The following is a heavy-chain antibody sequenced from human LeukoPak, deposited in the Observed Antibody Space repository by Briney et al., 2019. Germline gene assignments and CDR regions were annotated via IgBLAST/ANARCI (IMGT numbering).Heavy chain of an antibody. CDR2: ISSSSSYI. J-gene: IGHJ3*02. D-gene: IGHD1-26*01. V-gene: IGHV3-21*01. Sequence: ETLSLTCTVSGGSISSSSYYWGWIRQPPGKGLEWVSSISSSSSYIYYADSVKGRFTISRDNAKNSLYLQMNSLRAEDTAVYYCARDGGTIKWEPDAFDIWGQGTMVTVSS. CDR3: ARDGGTIKWEPDAFDI. CDR1: GGSISSSS.